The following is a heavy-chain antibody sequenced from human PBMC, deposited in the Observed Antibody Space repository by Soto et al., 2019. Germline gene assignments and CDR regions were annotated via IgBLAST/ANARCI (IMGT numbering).Heavy chain of an antibody. D-gene: IGHD2-15*01. CDR2: IKSKSDGSNS. J-gene: IGHJ4*02. V-gene: IGHV3-15*07. Sequence: GGSLRLSCAASGFTFSNAWINWVRQAPGKGLEWVGRIKSKSDGSNSYYPDSVKGRFTISRDNSKNTLYLQMNSLRAEDTAVYYCAKRAVVGAARYFDYWGLGTLVTVSS. CDR1: GFTFSNAW. CDR3: AKRAVVGAARYFDY.